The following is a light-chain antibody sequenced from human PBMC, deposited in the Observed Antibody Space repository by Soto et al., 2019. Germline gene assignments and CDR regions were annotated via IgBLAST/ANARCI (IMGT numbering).Light chain of an antibody. CDR1: QSVASSH. CDR2: AAS. CDR3: HHYGRSPIFT. V-gene: IGKV3-20*01. Sequence: EVVLTQSPGTLSLSAGERATLSCRASQSVASSHLAWYQQKPGQAPRLLIYAASTRAASVPDRFSGSGSGTDFTLTISRLEPEDFGVFFCHHYGRSPIFTFGPGTTVDMK. J-gene: IGKJ3*01.